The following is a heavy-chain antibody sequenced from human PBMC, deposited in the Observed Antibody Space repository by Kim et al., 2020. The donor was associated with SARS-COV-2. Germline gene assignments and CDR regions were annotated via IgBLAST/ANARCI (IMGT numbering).Heavy chain of an antibody. Sequence: YAQKFQGRVTMTRDTSTSTVYMELSSLRSEDTAVYYCARERWQGSNFDYWGQGTLVTVSS. CDR3: ARERWQGSNFDY. D-gene: IGHD3-10*01. J-gene: IGHJ4*02. V-gene: IGHV1-46*01.